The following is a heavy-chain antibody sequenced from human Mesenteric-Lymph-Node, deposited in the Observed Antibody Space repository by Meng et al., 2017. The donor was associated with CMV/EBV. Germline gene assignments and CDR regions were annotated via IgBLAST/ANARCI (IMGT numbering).Heavy chain of an antibody. Sequence: SGASVISGSYYWTWLRQPPGQRLEWIGYTSYNGLTNYNPSLESRVTISLDMPENRISLELRSVTAADTAIYYCARTLGVGATRFLDYWGQGTLVTVSS. CDR2: TSYNGLT. V-gene: IGHV4-61*01. D-gene: IGHD1-26*01. CDR3: ARTLGVGATRFLDY. CDR1: GASVISGSYY. J-gene: IGHJ4*02.